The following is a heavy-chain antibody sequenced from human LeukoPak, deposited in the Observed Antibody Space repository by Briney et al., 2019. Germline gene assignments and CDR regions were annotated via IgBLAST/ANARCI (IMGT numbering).Heavy chain of an antibody. CDR3: ARDNSVGDNAWWFDP. Sequence: ASVKVSCKASGYTFTSYYMHWVRQAPGQGLEWMGLINPTGGSTGYAQKFQVRVTMTRDRSTSTDYMELSSLRSEDTTIYYCARDNSVGDNAWWFDPWGQGTLVTVSS. D-gene: IGHD1-26*01. CDR1: GYTFTSYY. J-gene: IGHJ5*02. V-gene: IGHV1-46*01. CDR2: INPTGGST.